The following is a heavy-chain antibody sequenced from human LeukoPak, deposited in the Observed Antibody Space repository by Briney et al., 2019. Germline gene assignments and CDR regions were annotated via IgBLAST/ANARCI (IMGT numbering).Heavy chain of an antibody. D-gene: IGHD3-10*01. V-gene: IGHV4-31*03. CDR2: IYYTRST. CDR1: GDSITSGAYI. Sequence: SQTLSLTCTVSGDSITSGAYIWNWIRQQPGKGLEWIGYIYYTRSTNYNPSLESRVTILLDTSKNEFSLRLSSVTAADTAVYYCARGYYFDSGSFFEDWGQGTLVTVSS. J-gene: IGHJ4*02. CDR3: ARGYYFDSGSFFED.